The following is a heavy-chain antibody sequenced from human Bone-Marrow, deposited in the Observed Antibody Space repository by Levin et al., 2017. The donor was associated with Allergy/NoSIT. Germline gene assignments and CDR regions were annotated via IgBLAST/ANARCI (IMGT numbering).Heavy chain of an antibody. CDR3: ARSTADGRFTAGRDFDI. CDR2: ISSSGSLR. D-gene: IGHD3-10*01. V-gene: IGHV3-11*01. Sequence: SCGASGFIFSDFYMAWIRQAPGKGLEWISYISSSGSLRNYADSVRGRFTISRDNAKNSLWLQMSSLRADDTAVYYCARSTADGRFTAGRDFDIWGQGTIVTVSS. J-gene: IGHJ3*02. CDR1: GFIFSDFY.